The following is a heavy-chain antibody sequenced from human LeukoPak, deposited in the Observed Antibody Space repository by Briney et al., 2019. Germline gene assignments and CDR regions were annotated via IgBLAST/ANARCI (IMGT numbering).Heavy chain of an antibody. V-gene: IGHV4-39*01. J-gene: IGHJ4*02. Sequence: SETLSLTCTVSGGSISGSSYYWGWIRQPPGKGLEWIGSIYYSGSTYYNPSLKSRVTISVDTSKNQFSLKLSSVTAADTAVYYCARCPRWLQSNYFDYWGQGTLVTVSS. D-gene: IGHD5-24*01. CDR3: ARCPRWLQSNYFDY. CDR2: IYYSGST. CDR1: GGSISGSSYY.